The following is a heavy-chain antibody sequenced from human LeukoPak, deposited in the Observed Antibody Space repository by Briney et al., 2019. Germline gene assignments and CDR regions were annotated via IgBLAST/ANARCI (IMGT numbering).Heavy chain of an antibody. V-gene: IGHV3-23*01. J-gene: IGHJ3*02. CDR3: AKDISGSYYKGYDAFDI. CDR2: ISGGGGST. D-gene: IGHD1-26*01. CDR1: GFTFSSYA. Sequence: GGSLRLSCAASGFTFSSYAMSWVRQAPGKGLEWVSAISGGGGSTYYADSVEGRFTISRDNSKNTLYLQMNSLRAEDTAVYYCAKDISGSYYKGYDAFDIWGQGTMVTVSS.